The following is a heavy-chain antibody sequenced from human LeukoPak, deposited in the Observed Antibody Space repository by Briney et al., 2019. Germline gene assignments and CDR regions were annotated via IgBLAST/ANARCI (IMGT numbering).Heavy chain of an antibody. CDR1: EFTFSSYS. D-gene: IGHD3-3*01. V-gene: IGHV3-21*01. CDR2: ISSSSSYK. CDR3: ARDGDFWSAQGAFDI. Sequence: PGGSLRLSCAASEFTFSSYSMNWVRQAPGKGLEWVSFISSSSSYKYYADSVKGRFTISRDNAKNSLYLQMNSLRAEDTAVYYCARDGDFWSAQGAFDIWGQGTMVTVSS. J-gene: IGHJ3*02.